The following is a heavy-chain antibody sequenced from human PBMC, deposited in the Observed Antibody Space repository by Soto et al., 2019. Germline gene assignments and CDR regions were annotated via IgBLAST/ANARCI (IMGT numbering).Heavy chain of an antibody. CDR3: ARDSIVVVTAIRWVGGP. D-gene: IGHD2-21*02. Sequence: QVQLVQSGAEVKKPGSSVKVSCKASGGTFSSYTISWVRQAPGQGLEWMGRIIPILGIANYAQKFQGRVTINAYTSWSIXYMELSSLRSEDTAVYYCARDSIVVVTAIRWVGGPWGQGTLVTVSS. CDR1: GGTFSSYT. V-gene: IGHV1-69*08. J-gene: IGHJ5*02. CDR2: IIPILGIA.